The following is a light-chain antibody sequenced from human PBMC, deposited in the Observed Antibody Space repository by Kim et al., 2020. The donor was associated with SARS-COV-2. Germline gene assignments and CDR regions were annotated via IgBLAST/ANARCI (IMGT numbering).Light chain of an antibody. CDR1: NTDIGDYDY. Sequence: QSALTQPASVSGSPGQSITLSCTGTNTDIGDYDYVSWYQQHPGKAPKLMVYDVTKRPSGISNRFSGSKSGNTASLTISGLQAEVEADYYCCSFTSTTTWVFGKGTQLTVL. CDR2: DVT. J-gene: IGLJ3*02. V-gene: IGLV2-14*01. CDR3: CSFTSTTTWV.